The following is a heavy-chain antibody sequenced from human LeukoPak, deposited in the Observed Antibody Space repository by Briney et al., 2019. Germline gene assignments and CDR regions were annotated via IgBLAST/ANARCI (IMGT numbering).Heavy chain of an antibody. Sequence: SETLSLTCAVDGGSCSGYYWSWLRQPPGKGLEWIGEINHSGSNNYNPSLKSGVTIAVDTSKNQFSLKLSSVTAADTAVYYCATGVAAGPFDYWGQGTLVTVSS. CDR1: GGSCSGYY. D-gene: IGHD6-6*01. CDR3: ATGVAAGPFDY. J-gene: IGHJ4*02. V-gene: IGHV4-34*01. CDR2: INHSGSN.